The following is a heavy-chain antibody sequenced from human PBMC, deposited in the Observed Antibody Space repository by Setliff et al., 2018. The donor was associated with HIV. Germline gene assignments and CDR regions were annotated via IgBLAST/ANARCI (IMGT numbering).Heavy chain of an antibody. V-gene: IGHV3-23*01. Sequence: PGGSLRLSCAASGLTFSDYAMSWVRQAPGKGLEWVSAISGSEINKYYADSVKGRFTISRDNSKNTLYLQMNSLRAEDTAVYYCAKDWNYYGSGSYSGPFDYWGQGTLVTVSS. D-gene: IGHD3-10*01. CDR2: ISGSEINK. CDR3: AKDWNYYGSGSYSGPFDY. J-gene: IGHJ4*02. CDR1: GLTFSDYA.